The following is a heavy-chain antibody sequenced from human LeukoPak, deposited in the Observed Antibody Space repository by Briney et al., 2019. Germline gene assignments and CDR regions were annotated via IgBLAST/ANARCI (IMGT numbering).Heavy chain of an antibody. V-gene: IGHV6-1*01. D-gene: IGHD2-2*01. J-gene: IGHJ5*02. CDR1: GDSVSSNSVT. Sequence: SQTLSLTCAISGDSVSSNSVTWNWTRQSPSGGLEWLGRTYYRSTWYNDYAVPVRGRITVNPDTSKNQFSLHLNSVTPEDTAVYYCARRLTQYDCFDPWGQGILVTVSS. CDR3: ARRLTQYDCFDP. CDR2: TYYRSTWYN.